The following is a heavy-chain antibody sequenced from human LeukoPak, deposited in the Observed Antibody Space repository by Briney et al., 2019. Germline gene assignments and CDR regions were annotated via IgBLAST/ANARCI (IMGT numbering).Heavy chain of an antibody. J-gene: IGHJ4*02. Sequence: GGPLRLSCAASGFAFSNYAMNWVRQAPGKGLEWVSSISGTGASTYYADSVKGRFTISRDNSKDTLYLQMNRLRAEDTALYYCAKDLTIVVVAATWTFDYWGQGTLVTVSS. V-gene: IGHV3-23*01. CDR3: AKDLTIVVVAATWTFDY. CDR1: GFAFSNYA. D-gene: IGHD2-15*01. CDR2: ISGTGAST.